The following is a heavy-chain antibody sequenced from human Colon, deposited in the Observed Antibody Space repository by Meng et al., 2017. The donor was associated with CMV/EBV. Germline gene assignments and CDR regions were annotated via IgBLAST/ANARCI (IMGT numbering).Heavy chain of an antibody. V-gene: IGHV3-7*01. CDR1: GFSSSRYW. Sequence: GESLKISCVASGFSSSRYWMSWVRQPPGKGLEWVANIKNDGSEKYYVDSVKGRFTISRDDAENSLYLQMNSLRAEDTALYYCARPITPGGYFDYWGQGTLVTGLL. CDR3: ARPITPGGYFDY. CDR2: IKNDGSEK. D-gene: IGHD1-14*01. J-gene: IGHJ4*01.